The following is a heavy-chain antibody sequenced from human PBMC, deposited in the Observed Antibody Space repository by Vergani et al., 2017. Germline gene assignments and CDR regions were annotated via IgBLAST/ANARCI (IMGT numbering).Heavy chain of an antibody. CDR3: ARGSDYVGIHSRLDY. CDR1: GYTFNSYG. CDR2: ISTYNGNT. Sequence: QVQLVQSGAEVKKPGASVKVSCKASGYTFNSYGLNWVRQAPGQGLEWMGWISTYNGNTNYAQKLQGRVTMTTDTSTRTAYMELRSLRSDDTAVYYGARGSDYVGIHSRLDYWGQGTLVTVSS. D-gene: IGHD4-23*01. J-gene: IGHJ4*02. V-gene: IGHV1-18*04.